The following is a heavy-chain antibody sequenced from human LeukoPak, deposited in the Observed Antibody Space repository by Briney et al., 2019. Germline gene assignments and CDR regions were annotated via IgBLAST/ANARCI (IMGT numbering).Heavy chain of an antibody. CDR2: IYYSGST. CDR1: GGSITSCH. V-gene: IGHV4-59*08. D-gene: IGHD2-21*02. J-gene: IGHJ4*02. CDR3: ARRGGDFVIDY. Sequence: PSETLSLTCPVSGGSITSCHGTWTRQPPGKGLEWIGHIYYSGSTNYNPSLKSRVTISVDTSKNQFSLKVSSVTAADTAVYYCARRGGDFVIDYWAQGTLVTVSS.